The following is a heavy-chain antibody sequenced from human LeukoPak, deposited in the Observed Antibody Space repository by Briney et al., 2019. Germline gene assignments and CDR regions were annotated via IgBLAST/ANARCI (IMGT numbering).Heavy chain of an antibody. CDR2: IYYSGST. V-gene: IGHV4-61*01. CDR3: ARGMRQWLPTGHSPFDY. D-gene: IGHD6-19*01. Sequence: SETLSLTCTVSGGSVSSDSYYWSWIRQPPGKGLEWIGYIYYSGSTNYNPSLKSRVTISVDTSKNQFSLKLSSVTAADTAVYYRARGMRQWLPTGHSPFDYWGQGTLVTVSS. CDR1: GGSVSSDSYY. J-gene: IGHJ4*02.